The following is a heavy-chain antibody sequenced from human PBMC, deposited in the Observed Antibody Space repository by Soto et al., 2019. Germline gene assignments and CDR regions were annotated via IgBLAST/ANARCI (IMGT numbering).Heavy chain of an antibody. J-gene: IGHJ3*02. CDR3: ARDREHYYDSSGYRDAFDI. CDR1: GGTFSSYA. D-gene: IGHD3-22*01. V-gene: IGHV1-69*13. Sequence: GASVKVSCKASGGTFSSYAISWVRQAPGQGLEWMGGIIPIFGTANYAQKFQGRVTITADESTGTAYMELSSLRSEDTAVYYCARDREHYYDSSGYRDAFDIWGQGTMVPVSS. CDR2: IIPIFGTA.